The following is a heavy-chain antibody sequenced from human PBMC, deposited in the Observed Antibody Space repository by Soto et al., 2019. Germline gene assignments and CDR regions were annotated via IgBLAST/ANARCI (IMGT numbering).Heavy chain of an antibody. J-gene: IGHJ6*02. CDR1: GYTFTSYD. D-gene: IGHD3-3*01. Sequence: GASVKVSCKASGYTFTSYDINWVRQATGQGLEWMGWMNPNSGNTGYAQKFQGRVTMTRNTSISTAYMELSSLRSEDTAVYYCARVGTYYDFWSGYSGGYYYYGMDVWGQGTTVTVSS. CDR2: MNPNSGNT. V-gene: IGHV1-8*01. CDR3: ARVGTYYDFWSGYSGGYYYYGMDV.